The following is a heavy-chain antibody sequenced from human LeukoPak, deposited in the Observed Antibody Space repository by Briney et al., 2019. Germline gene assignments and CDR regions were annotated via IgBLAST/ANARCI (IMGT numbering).Heavy chain of an antibody. Sequence: GASVKVSCKASGGTFSSCAISWVRQAPGQVLEWMGGIIPIFGTANYAQRFQGRVTITADESTSTAYMELSSLRSEDTAVYYCAREVGGTYYDFWSGYYTGNDAFDIWGQGTMVTVSS. CDR2: IIPIFGTA. CDR1: GGTFSSCA. V-gene: IGHV1-69*13. CDR3: AREVGGTYYDFWSGYYTGNDAFDI. J-gene: IGHJ3*02. D-gene: IGHD3-3*01.